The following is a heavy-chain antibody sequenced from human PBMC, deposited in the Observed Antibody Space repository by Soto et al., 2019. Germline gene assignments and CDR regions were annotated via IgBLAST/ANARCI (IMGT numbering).Heavy chain of an antibody. Sequence: SETLSLTCTVSGGSISSSSYYWGWIRQPPGKGLEWIGSIFYSGSTYYNPSLKSRVTISVDTSKNQFSLKLSSVTAADTAVYYCARHDYGDYVNSPYYFDYWGQGTLVTVSS. CDR2: IFYSGST. J-gene: IGHJ4*02. CDR1: GGSISSSSYY. D-gene: IGHD4-17*01. CDR3: ARHDYGDYVNSPYYFDY. V-gene: IGHV4-39*01.